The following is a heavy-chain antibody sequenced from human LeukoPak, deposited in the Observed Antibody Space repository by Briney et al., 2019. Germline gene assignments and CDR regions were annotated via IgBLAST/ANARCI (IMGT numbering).Heavy chain of an antibody. D-gene: IGHD6-13*01. CDR3: ARGYSGYFDI. J-gene: IGHJ3*02. CDR1: GFTFSTYA. CDR2: ISDSGGST. V-gene: IGHV3-23*01. Sequence: PGGSLRLSCPASGFTFSTYAMSWVRQAPGKGLEWVSSISDSGGSTYYADSVKGRFTISRDNSKNTLYLQMNSLRAEDTAVYYCARGYSGYFDIWGQGTMVTVSS.